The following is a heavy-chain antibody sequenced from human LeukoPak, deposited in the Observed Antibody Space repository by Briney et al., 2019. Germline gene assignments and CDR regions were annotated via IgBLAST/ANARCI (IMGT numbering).Heavy chain of an antibody. V-gene: IGHV1-2*02. CDR2: INPNSGGT. J-gene: IGHJ6*03. CDR1: GYTFTGYY. D-gene: IGHD1-1*01. Sequence: GASVKVSCKASGYTFTGYYMHWVRQAPGQGLEWMGWINPNSGGTNYAQKFQGRVTMTRDTSISTAYMELSRLRPDDTAVYYCARDREGTGNYYYYMDVWGKGTTVTISS. CDR3: ARDREGTGNYYYYMDV.